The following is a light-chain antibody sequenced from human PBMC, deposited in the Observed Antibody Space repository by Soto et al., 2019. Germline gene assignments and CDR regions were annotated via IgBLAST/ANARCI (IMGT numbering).Light chain of an antibody. CDR1: SSDVGGYNS. Sequence: QSVLTQPASLSGSPGQSIAISCTGTSSDVGGYNSVSWYQQHPGKAPKLMIYNVSNRPSGVSDRFSGSKSGNTASLTFSGLQAEDEADYYCSSYTSSNTYVFGTGTKVTVL. V-gene: IGLV2-14*03. J-gene: IGLJ1*01. CDR2: NVS. CDR3: SSYTSSNTYV.